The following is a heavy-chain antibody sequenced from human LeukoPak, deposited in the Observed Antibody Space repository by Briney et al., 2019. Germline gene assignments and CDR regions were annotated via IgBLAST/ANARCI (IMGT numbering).Heavy chain of an antibody. Sequence: GGSLRLSCAASGFTFSSYSMNWVRQAPGKGLEWVSSITSSSSYKYYADSVKGRFTISRDNSKNTLYLQMNRLRAEDTAVYYCAKLGAASARFFDLGGRGTLVTVPS. J-gene: IGHJ2*01. D-gene: IGHD3-10*01. CDR2: ITSSSSYK. CDR3: AKLGAASARFFDL. CDR1: GFTFSSYS. V-gene: IGHV3-21*04.